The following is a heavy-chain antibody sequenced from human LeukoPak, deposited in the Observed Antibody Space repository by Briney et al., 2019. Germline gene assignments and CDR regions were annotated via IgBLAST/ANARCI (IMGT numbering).Heavy chain of an antibody. CDR2: IIPIFGTA. D-gene: IGHD3-22*01. V-gene: IGHV1-69*05. J-gene: IGHJ4*02. CDR1: GGTFSSYA. Sequence: ASVKVSCKASGGTFSSYAISGVRQAPGQGLEWMGGIIPIFGTANYAQKFQGRVTITTDESTSTACMELSSLRSEDTAVYYCASPMTYYYDSSGFDYWGQGTLVTVSS. CDR3: ASPMTYYYDSSGFDY.